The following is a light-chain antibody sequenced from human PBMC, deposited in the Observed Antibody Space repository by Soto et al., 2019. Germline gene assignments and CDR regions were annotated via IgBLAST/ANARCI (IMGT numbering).Light chain of an antibody. Sequence: DIHLTQSPSILSASVGDRFTLTCRASQDVSDFLAWYQHAPGKAPNLLIYGGYTLQSGVPSRFSGGGSGTEFSLTITGLQPEDSATYYCQYLNGVPTITFGKGTKVDI. J-gene: IGKJ1*01. CDR2: GGY. CDR1: QDVSDF. CDR3: QYLNGVPTIT. V-gene: IGKV1-9*01.